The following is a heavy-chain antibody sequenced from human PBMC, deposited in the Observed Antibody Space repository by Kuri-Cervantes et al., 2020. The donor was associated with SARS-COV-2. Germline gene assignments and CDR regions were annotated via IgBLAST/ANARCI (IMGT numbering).Heavy chain of an antibody. D-gene: IGHD6-19*01. CDR3: ARLSAVAGTFDY. Sequence: ASVKVSCKASGYTFTGYYMHWVRQAPGQGLEWMGWINPNSGGTNYAQKFQGRVTMTRDTSISTAYMELSRLSSVTAADTAVYYCARLSAVAGTFDYWGQGTLVTVSS. CDR1: GYTFTGYY. CDR2: INPNSGGT. J-gene: IGHJ4*02. V-gene: IGHV1-2*02.